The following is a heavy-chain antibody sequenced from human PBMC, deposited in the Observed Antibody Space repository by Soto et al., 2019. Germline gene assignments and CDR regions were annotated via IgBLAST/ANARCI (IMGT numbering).Heavy chain of an antibody. V-gene: IGHV3-66*01. CDR2: IYSGGST. CDR3: ARGITIFGLDV. CDR1: EFSFSTYA. D-gene: IGHD3-3*01. J-gene: IGHJ6*04. Sequence: GGSLRLSCAASEFSFSTYAMSWVRQAPGKGLEWVSGIYSGGSTYYADSVKGRFTISRDNSKNTLYLQMNSLRAEDTAVYYCARGITIFGLDVWGKGTTVTVSS.